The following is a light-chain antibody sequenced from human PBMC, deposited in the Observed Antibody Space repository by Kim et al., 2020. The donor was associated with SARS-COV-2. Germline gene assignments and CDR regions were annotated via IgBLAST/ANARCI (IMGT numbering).Light chain of an antibody. J-gene: IGKJ4*01. CDR3: QESYSDSLT. V-gene: IGKV1-39*01. Sequence: DIQMTQSPSSLSASVGDRVTITCRASQSISTFLNWYQQKPGNAPNLLIYATSSLQSGVPSRFSGSGSGTDFTLTISSLHPEDFATYYCQESYSDSLTFGGGTKVDIK. CDR2: ATS. CDR1: QSISTF.